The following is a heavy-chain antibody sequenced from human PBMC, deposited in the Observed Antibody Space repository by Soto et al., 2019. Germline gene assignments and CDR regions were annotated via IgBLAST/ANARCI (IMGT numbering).Heavy chain of an antibody. CDR2: IYYSGST. CDR3: ATYDFWSGYLVY. D-gene: IGHD3-3*01. Sequence: PSETLSLTCTVSGGSISSGGYYWSWIRQHPGKGLEWIGYIYYSGSTNYNPSLKSRVTISVDTSKNQFSLKLSSVTAADTAVYYCATYDFWSGYLVYWGQRTLVTVSS. V-gene: IGHV4-61*08. CDR1: GGSISSGGYY. J-gene: IGHJ4*02.